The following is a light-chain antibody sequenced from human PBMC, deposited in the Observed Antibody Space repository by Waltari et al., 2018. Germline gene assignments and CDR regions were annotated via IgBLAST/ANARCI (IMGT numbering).Light chain of an antibody. V-gene: IGKV3-20*01. CDR1: QSVNNDY. CDR3: QQYGTSLFT. J-gene: IGKJ3*01. Sequence: EIVLTQSPGTLSLSPGERATLSCRASQSVNNDYLAWYQQKPGQAPRLLIYGASSRATGIPDRFSGSGSGTDFTLTISRLAPEDFAVYYCQQYGTSLFTFGPGTKVDIK. CDR2: GAS.